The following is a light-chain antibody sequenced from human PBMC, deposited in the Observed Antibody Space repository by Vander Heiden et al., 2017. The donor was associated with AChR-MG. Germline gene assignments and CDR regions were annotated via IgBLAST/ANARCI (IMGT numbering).Light chain of an antibody. CDR1: QSISSY. Sequence: DIQMTQSPSSLSASVGDRVTITCRASQSISSYLNWYQQKPGKAPKLLIYAASSLQSGVPSRFSGSGSGTAFTLTISRLQPEDFATYYCQQSDSTPVTFGGGTKVEIK. CDR2: AAS. CDR3: QQSDSTPVT. V-gene: IGKV1-39*01. J-gene: IGKJ4*01.